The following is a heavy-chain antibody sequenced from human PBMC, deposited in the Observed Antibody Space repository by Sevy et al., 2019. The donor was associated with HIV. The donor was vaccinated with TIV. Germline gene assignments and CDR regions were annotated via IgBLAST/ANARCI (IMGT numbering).Heavy chain of an antibody. Sequence: ASVKVSCKSSGYTFTSYGISWVRQAPGQGLEWMGWISDYNGNTNYAQKLQGRVTMTTDTSTSTVYMELRSLRSEDTAVYYCAREANYGMDVWGQGTAVTVSS. J-gene: IGHJ6*02. V-gene: IGHV1-18*01. CDR1: GYTFTSYG. CDR2: ISDYNGNT. CDR3: AREANYGMDV.